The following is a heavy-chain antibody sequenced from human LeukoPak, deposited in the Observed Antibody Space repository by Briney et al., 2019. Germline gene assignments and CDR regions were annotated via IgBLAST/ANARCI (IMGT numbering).Heavy chain of an antibody. V-gene: IGHV3-11*04. D-gene: IGHD2-8*02. CDR3: ARVSTGKYYFDS. CDR1: GFTFSDYY. J-gene: IGHJ4*02. CDR2: ISSSGSTI. Sequence: KSGGSLRLSCAASGFTFSDYYMSWIRQAPGKGLEWVSHISSSGSTIYYADSVKGRFTISRDNAKNTLYLQMNSLRAEDTAVYYCARVSTGKYYFDSWGQGTLVTVSS.